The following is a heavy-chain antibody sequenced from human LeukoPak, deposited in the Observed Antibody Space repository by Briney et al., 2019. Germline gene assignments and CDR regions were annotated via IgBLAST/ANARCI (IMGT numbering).Heavy chain of an antibody. V-gene: IGHV4-34*01. Sequence: SETLSLTCAVYGGSFSGYYWSWIRQPPGKGLEWIGEINHSGSTNYNPSLKSRVTISVDTSKNQFSLKLSSVTAADTAVYYCARSSGYVKMPFDYWGQGTLVTVSS. D-gene: IGHD5-12*01. CDR3: ARSSGYVKMPFDY. CDR2: INHSGST. J-gene: IGHJ4*02. CDR1: GGSFSGYY.